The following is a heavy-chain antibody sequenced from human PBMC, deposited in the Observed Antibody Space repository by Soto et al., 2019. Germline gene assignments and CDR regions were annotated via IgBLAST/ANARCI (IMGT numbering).Heavy chain of an antibody. CDR1: GGSFSGYY. Sequence: SETLSLTCAVYGGSFSGYYWSWIRQPPGKGLEWIGEINHSGRTKYNPSLKSRVTISVDTSKNQFSLKLSSVTAADMTAYYCARGGAGSSSGFDSWGQGTLVTVSS. CDR3: ARGGAGSSSGFDS. J-gene: IGHJ4*02. CDR2: INHSGRT. V-gene: IGHV4-34*01. D-gene: IGHD6-6*01.